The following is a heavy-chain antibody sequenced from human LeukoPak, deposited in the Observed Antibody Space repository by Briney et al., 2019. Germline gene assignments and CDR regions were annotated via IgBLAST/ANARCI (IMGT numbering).Heavy chain of an antibody. CDR2: ISGSGGTT. J-gene: IGHJ5*02. CDR3: ARDALSWHAAERHAVGSP. D-gene: IGHD6-13*01. V-gene: IGHV3-23*01. CDR1: GFTFSSYA. Sequence: GGSLRLSCAASGFTFSSYAMSWVRQAPGKGLEWVSAISGSGGTTYYADSVKGRFTISRDNARNSLYLQMNSLRAEDTAVYYCARDALSWHAAERHAVGSPWGQGTLVTVSS.